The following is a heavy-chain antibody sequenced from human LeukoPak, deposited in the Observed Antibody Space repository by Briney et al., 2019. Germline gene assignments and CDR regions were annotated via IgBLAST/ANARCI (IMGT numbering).Heavy chain of an antibody. CDR1: GYTFTSYW. CDR3: ARQTLGGNWIYDAFDV. J-gene: IGHJ3*01. Sequence: GESLKISCKGSGYTFTSYWIAWVRQMPGKGLEFMGIIYPGDSEIRYSPSFQGQVTISADKSITTTYLQWTSLKASDTAIYHCARQTLGGNWIYDAFDVWGHGTMVTVSS. D-gene: IGHD1-7*01. V-gene: IGHV5-51*01. CDR2: IYPGDSEI.